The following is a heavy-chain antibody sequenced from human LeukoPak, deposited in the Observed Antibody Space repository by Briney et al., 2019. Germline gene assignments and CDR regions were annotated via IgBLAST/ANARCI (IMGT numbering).Heavy chain of an antibody. D-gene: IGHD2-15*01. CDR2: IKQDGSEK. CDR3: ARGIVVPGIDY. V-gene: IGHV3-7*01. J-gene: IGHJ4*02. CDR1: RFTFSTYW. Sequence: GGSLRLSCAASRFTFSTYWMNWVRQAPGKGLEWVANIKQDGSEKYYVDSVKGRFVVSRDNAKNSLYLQMNSLGAEDTAVYYCARGIVVPGIDYWGQGTLVTVSS.